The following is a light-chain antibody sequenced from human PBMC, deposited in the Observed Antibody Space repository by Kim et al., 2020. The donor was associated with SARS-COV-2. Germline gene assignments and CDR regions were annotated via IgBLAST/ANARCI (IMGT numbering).Light chain of an antibody. J-gene: IGLJ1*01. Sequence: SYELTQPPSVSVSPGQTASITCSGDKLGDKYACWYQQKPGQSPVLVIYLDSKRPSGIRERLSGSNSGNTATLPISGTQAMDEADHYCQAWDSSTYVFGTG. V-gene: IGLV3-1*01. CDR3: QAWDSSTYV. CDR1: KLGDKY. CDR2: LDS.